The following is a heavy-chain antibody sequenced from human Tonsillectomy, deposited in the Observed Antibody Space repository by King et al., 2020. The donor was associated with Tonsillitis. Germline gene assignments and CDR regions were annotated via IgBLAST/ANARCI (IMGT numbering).Heavy chain of an antibody. V-gene: IGHV3-43*02. CDR2: ITEDGGSA. D-gene: IGHD1-26*01. J-gene: IGHJ1*01. Sequence: VQLVESGGGVVQPGWSLRLSCAASGFKFDDYAMHWVRRTPGKGLEWVSLITEDGGSAFYADSVKGRFTISRDKSKNTLYLQMNSLRTEDTALYYCAKDGRGILLWGYYQHWGQGTLVTVSS. CDR3: AKDGRGILLWGYYQH. CDR1: GFKFDDYA.